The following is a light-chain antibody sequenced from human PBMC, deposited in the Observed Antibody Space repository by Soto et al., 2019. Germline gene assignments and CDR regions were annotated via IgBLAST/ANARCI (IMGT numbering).Light chain of an antibody. CDR1: SSDVGGYNY. CDR2: EVN. V-gene: IGLV2-14*01. CDR3: SSFTRSSTWL. J-gene: IGLJ3*02. Sequence: QLVLTQPASVSGSPGQSITISCTGTSSDVGGYNYVSWYQQHPGKAPKLMIYEVNNRPSGVSNRFSGSKSGNTASLTISGLQAEDEADYYCSSFTRSSTWLFGGGTKLTVL.